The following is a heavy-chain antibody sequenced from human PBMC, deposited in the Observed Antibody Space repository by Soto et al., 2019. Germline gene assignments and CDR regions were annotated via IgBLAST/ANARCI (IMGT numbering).Heavy chain of an antibody. CDR3: ARGYDILTGYYTLNWFDP. CDR2: INPNSGGT. CDR1: GYTFTGYY. D-gene: IGHD3-9*01. V-gene: IGHV1-2*04. J-gene: IGHJ5*02. Sequence: ASVKVSCKASGYTFTGYYMHWGRQAPGQGLEWMGWINPNSGGTNYAQKFQGWVTMTRDTSISTAYMELSRLRSDDTAVYYCARGYDILTGYYTLNWFDPWGQGTLVTVSS.